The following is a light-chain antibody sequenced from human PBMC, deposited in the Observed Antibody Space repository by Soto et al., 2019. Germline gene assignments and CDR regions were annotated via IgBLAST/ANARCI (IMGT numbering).Light chain of an antibody. CDR1: QSISTF. J-gene: IGKJ1*01. V-gene: IGKV1-39*01. Sequence: DIQMTQSPSSLSASVGDRVSVTCRASQSISTFLNWYQQRPGEAPKLLIYAASSLQSGVPSRFSGSGSGADFTLTIGSLQPEDFATYYCRQSYTTPRTFGQGTKVEVK. CDR3: RQSYTTPRT. CDR2: AAS.